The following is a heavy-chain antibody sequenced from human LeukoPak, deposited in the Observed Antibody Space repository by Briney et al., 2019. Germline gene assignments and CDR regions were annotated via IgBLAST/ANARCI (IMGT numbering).Heavy chain of an antibody. CDR3: ARDYWWNYDY. CDR2: ISKDGSDK. J-gene: IGHJ4*02. Sequence: GGSLRLSCAASGFTFSDYAMHWVRQAPGKGLEWVAVISKDGSDKYYSGSVRGRFTISRDNSKNTIYLQMDSLRAEDTAIYYCARDYWWNYDYWGQGTLVTVSS. CDR1: GFTFSDYA. V-gene: IGHV3-30-3*01. D-gene: IGHD1-7*01.